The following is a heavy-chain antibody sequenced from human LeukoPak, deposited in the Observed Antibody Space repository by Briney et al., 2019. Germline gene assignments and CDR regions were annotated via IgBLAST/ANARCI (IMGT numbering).Heavy chain of an antibody. Sequence: GGSLRLSCAASGFTFSSYWMHWVRQAPGKGLVWVSRINSDGSSTSYADSVKGRFTISRDNAKNTLYLQMNSLRAEATAVYYCASIVRATTGLDCWGQGTLVTVSS. CDR1: GFTFSSYW. CDR3: ASIVRATTGLDC. J-gene: IGHJ4*02. CDR2: INSDGSST. V-gene: IGHV3-74*01. D-gene: IGHD1-26*01.